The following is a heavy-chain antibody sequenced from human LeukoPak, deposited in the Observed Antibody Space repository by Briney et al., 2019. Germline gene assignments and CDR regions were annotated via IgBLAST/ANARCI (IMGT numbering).Heavy chain of an antibody. D-gene: IGHD2-2*01. CDR3: ARGKSSAAMGPFDI. V-gene: IGHV4-34*01. Sequence: SETLSLTRAVYGGSFSGYYWSWIRQPPGKGLEWIGEINHSGSTNYNPSLKSRVTISVDTSKNQFSLKLSSVTSADTAVYYCARGKSSAAMGPFDIWGQGTMVTVSS. CDR2: INHSGST. J-gene: IGHJ3*02. CDR1: GGSFSGYY.